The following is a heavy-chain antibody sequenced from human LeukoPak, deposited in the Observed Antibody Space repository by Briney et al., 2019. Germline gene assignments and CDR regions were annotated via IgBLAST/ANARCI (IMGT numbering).Heavy chain of an antibody. V-gene: IGHV4-59*01. J-gene: IGHJ4*02. Sequence: SETLSLTCTVSGGSISSYYWSWIRQPPGKGLEWIGYIYYSGRTNYNPSLKSRVTISVDTSKNQFSLKLSSVTAADTAVYYCARDVGATPGYFDYWGQGTLVTVFS. CDR2: IYYSGRT. CDR1: GGSISSYY. D-gene: IGHD1-26*01. CDR3: ARDVGATPGYFDY.